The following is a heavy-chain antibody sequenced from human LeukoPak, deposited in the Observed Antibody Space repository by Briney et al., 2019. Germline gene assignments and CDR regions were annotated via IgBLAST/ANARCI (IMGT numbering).Heavy chain of an antibody. CDR1: GRSISSHY. D-gene: IGHD6-13*01. CDR3: ARDVKAPGYSSSPWYFDY. Sequence: PSETLSLTCTVSGRSISSHYLSWIRQPPGKGLEWVGCIYYSGSTNYNPSLKSRVTISVDTSKNQFSLKLSSVTAADTAVYYCARDVKAPGYSSSPWYFDYWGQGTLVTVSS. J-gene: IGHJ4*02. V-gene: IGHV4-59*11. CDR2: IYYSGST.